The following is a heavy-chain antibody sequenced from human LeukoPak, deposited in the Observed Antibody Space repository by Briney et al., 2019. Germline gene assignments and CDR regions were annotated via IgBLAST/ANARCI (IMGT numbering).Heavy chain of an antibody. CDR2: IYYSGST. CDR1: GGSISSYY. D-gene: IGHD3-10*01. CDR3: ARDHGEEGDYSFDY. Sequence: SETLSLTCTVSGGSISSYYWSWIRQPPGKGLEWIGYIYYSGSTNYNPSLKSRVTMSVDTSKNQFSLRLTSVTAADTAVYYCARDHGEEGDYSFDYWGQGTLVTVSS. V-gene: IGHV4-59*12. J-gene: IGHJ4*02.